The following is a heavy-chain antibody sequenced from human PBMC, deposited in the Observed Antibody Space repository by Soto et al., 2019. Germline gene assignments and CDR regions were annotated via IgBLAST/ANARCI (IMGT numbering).Heavy chain of an antibody. D-gene: IGHD3-10*01. CDR3: ARDPMGRYYGSGGYYFDY. CDR2: ISYDGSNK. Sequence: VAVISYDGSNKYYADSVKGRFTISRDNSKNTLYLQMNSLRAEDTAVYYCARDPMGRYYGSGGYYFDYWGQGTLVTVSS. V-gene: IGHV3-30-3*01. J-gene: IGHJ4*02.